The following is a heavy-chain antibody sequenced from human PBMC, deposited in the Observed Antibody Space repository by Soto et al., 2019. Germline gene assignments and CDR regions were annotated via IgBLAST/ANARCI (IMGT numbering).Heavy chain of an antibody. CDR1: GFTFGDYA. V-gene: IGHV3-49*04. J-gene: IGHJ3*02. Sequence: GGSLRLSCTASGFTFGDYAMSWVRQAPGKGLEWVGFIRSKAYGGTTEYAASVKGRFTISRDDSKSIAYLQMNSLKTEDTAVYYCTRSELRYFDWFVSAAFDIWGQGTMVTVSS. CDR2: IRSKAYGGTT. D-gene: IGHD3-9*01. CDR3: TRSELRYFDWFVSAAFDI.